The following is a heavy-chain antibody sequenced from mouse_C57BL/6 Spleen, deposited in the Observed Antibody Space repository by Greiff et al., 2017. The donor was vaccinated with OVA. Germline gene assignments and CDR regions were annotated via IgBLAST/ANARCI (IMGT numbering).Heavy chain of an antibody. CDR1: GYTFTSYD. D-gene: IGHD1-1*01. J-gene: IGHJ2*01. Sequence: VKLMESGPELVKPGASVKLSCKASGYTFTSYDINWVKQRPGQGLEWIGWIYPRDGSTKYNEKFKGKATLTVDTSSRTAYMELHSLTSEDSAVYFCARRGDYGSSYYFDYWGQGTTLTVSS. CDR3: ARRGDYGSSYYFDY. CDR2: IYPRDGST. V-gene: IGHV1-85*01.